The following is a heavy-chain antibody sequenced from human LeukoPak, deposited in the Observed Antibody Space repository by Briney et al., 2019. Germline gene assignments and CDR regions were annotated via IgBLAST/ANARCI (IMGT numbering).Heavy chain of an antibody. D-gene: IGHD6-19*01. Sequence: SETLSLTCTVSGDSSSNNYWTWIRQSPGKGLEWIGYFYYTGSTNYNPSLQSRVTMSVDTSKNQFSLELSSVTSADTAVYYCAQSSGKYLDNWGQGILVTVSS. V-gene: IGHV4-59*01. CDR2: FYYTGST. CDR1: GDSSSNNY. CDR3: AQSSGKYLDN. J-gene: IGHJ4*02.